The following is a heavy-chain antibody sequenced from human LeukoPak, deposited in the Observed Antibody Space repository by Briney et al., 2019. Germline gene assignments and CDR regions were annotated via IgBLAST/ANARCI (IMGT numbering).Heavy chain of an antibody. CDR1: GITFSSYG. D-gene: IGHD3-22*01. CDR2: ISSTGGTT. J-gene: IGHJ3*02. V-gene: IGHV3-48*04. Sequence: GSLRLSCAASGITFSSYGMSWVRQAPGKGLEWVSSISSTGGTTYYADSVKGRFTMSRDNAKKSLYLQMNSLRAEDTAVYYCARAKFDSSGYYYRGFDIWGQGTMVTVSS. CDR3: ARAKFDSSGYYYRGFDI.